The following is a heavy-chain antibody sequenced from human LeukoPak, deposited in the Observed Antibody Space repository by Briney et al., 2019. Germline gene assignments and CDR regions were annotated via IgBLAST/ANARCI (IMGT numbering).Heavy chain of an antibody. CDR2: IYYSGST. V-gene: IGHV4-39*01. CDR3: ARQYFGVWGSYAPYYFDY. J-gene: IGHJ4*02. D-gene: IGHD3-16*01. Sequence: SETLSLTCTVSGGSISSSSYYWGWIRQPPGKGLEWIGSIYYSGSTYYNPSLKSRVTASVDTSKNQFSLKLSSVTAADTAVYYCARQYFGVWGSYAPYYFDYWGQGTLVTVSS. CDR1: GGSISSSSYY.